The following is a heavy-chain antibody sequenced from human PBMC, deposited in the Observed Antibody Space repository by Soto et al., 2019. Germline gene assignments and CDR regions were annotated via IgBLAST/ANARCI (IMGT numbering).Heavy chain of an antibody. V-gene: IGHV1-69*13. CDR1: GPTFSSYD. J-gene: IGHJ3*02. CDR2: IIPIFGTA. Sequence: SVETFSKASGPTFSSYDNSWVRQAPEQGLEWMGGIIPIFGTANYAQKFQGRVTITADESTSTAYMELSSLRSEDTAVYYCARAGGRWLQHDAFDIWGQGTMVTVSS. CDR3: ARAGGRWLQHDAFDI. D-gene: IGHD3-16*01.